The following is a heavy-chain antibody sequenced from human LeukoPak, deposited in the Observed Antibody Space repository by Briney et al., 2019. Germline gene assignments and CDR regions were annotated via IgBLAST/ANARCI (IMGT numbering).Heavy chain of an antibody. D-gene: IGHD6-13*01. CDR2: ISYDGSNK. Sequence: GRSLRLSCAASGFTFSSYAMHWVRQAPGKGLEWVAVISYDGSNKYYADSVKGRFTISRDNSKNTLYLQMNSLRAEDTAVYYCAKDPTAGYSSSWHDYWGQGTLVTVSS. V-gene: IGHV3-30-3*01. CDR3: AKDPTAGYSSSWHDY. J-gene: IGHJ4*02. CDR1: GFTFSSYA.